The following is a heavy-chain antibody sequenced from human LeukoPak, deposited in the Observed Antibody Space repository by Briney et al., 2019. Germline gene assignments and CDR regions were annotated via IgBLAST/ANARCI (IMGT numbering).Heavy chain of an antibody. CDR2: IIPIFGTA. CDR3: ARKVLGYCSSTSCYHNAFDI. CDR1: GGTFSSYA. J-gene: IGHJ3*02. D-gene: IGHD2-2*01. V-gene: IGHV1-69*13. Sequence: GASVKVSCKASGGTFSSYAISWVRQAPGQGLEWMGGIIPIFGTANYAQKFQGRVTITADESTSTAYMELSSLRSEDTAVYYCARKVLGYCSSTSCYHNAFDIWGQGTVVTVSS.